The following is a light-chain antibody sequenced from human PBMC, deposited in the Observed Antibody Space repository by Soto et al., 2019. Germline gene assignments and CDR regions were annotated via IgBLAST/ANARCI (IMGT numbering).Light chain of an antibody. V-gene: IGLV2-11*01. J-gene: IGLJ3*02. Sequence: QSALTQPRSVSGSPGQSVTISCTGTSSDVGAYNYVSWYQQHPGKVPKLMIYGVSRRPSGVPDRFSGSKSGNTASLTISGLQADDEADYYCCSYAGSYTLVFGGGTKLTVL. CDR1: SSDVGAYNY. CDR2: GVS. CDR3: CSYAGSYTLV.